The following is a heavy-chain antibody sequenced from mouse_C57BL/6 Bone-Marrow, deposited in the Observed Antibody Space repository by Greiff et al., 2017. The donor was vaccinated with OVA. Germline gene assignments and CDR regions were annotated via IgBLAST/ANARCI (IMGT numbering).Heavy chain of an antibody. V-gene: IGHV5-2*01. CDR1: EYEFPSHD. CDR3: ARKGYYGPGAMDY. J-gene: IGHJ4*01. Sequence: DVKLVESGGGLVQPGESLKLSCESNEYEFPSHDMSWVRKTPEKRLELVAAINSDGGSTYYPDTMERRFIISRDNTKKTLYLQKSSLRSEDTALYYCARKGYYGPGAMDYWGQGTSVTVSS. CDR2: INSDGGST. D-gene: IGHD1-1*01.